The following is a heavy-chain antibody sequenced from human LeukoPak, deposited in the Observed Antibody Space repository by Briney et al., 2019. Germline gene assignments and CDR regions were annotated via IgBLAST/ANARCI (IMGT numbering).Heavy chain of an antibody. Sequence: PSETLSLTCAVYGGSFSGYYWSWIRQPPGKGPEWIGEINHSGSTNYNPSLKSRVTISVDTSKNQFSLKLSSVTAADTAVYYCARAPYYGSGSYLPLYFDYWGQGTLVTVSS. CDR1: GGSFSGYY. CDR3: ARAPYYGSGSYLPLYFDY. J-gene: IGHJ4*02. V-gene: IGHV4-34*01. D-gene: IGHD3-10*01. CDR2: INHSGST.